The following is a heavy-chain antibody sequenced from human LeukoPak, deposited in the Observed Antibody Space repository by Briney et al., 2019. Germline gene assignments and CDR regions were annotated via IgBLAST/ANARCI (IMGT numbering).Heavy chain of an antibody. Sequence: GGSLRLSCAASGFTFSSYWMHWVRQAPGKGLVWVSRINSDGSSTSYADSVKGRFTISRDHAKNTLYLQMNTLRAEDKAVYYCARVIVGATTSDYWGQGTLVTVSS. D-gene: IGHD1-26*01. CDR1: GFTFSSYW. V-gene: IGHV3-74*01. CDR3: ARVIVGATTSDY. J-gene: IGHJ4*02. CDR2: INSDGSST.